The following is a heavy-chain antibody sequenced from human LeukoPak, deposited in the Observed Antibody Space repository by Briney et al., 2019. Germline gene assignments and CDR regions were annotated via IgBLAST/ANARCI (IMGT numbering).Heavy chain of an antibody. J-gene: IGHJ6*04. D-gene: IGHD2-15*01. CDR3: AKSRLVAVVAAYMDV. V-gene: IGHV3-30*18. CDR1: GFTFSSYA. Sequence: PGRSLRLSCAASGFTFSSYAMHWVRQAPGKGLEWVTIISCDASNKYYADSVKGRFTISRDNSKNTLYLQLDSLRPEDTAVYYCAKSRLVAVVAAYMDVWGKGTTVTVSS. CDR2: ISCDASNK.